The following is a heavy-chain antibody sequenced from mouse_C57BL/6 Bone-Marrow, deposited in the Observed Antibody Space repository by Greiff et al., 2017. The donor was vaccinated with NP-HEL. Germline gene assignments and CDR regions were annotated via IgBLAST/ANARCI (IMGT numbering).Heavy chain of an antibody. CDR1: GYTFTDYY. CDR2: IFPGSGST. Sequence: VQLQQSGPELVKPGASVKISCKASGYTFTDYYINWVKQRPGQGLEWIGWIFPGSGSTYYNEKFKGKATLTVDQSSSTAYMLLSSLTSEDSAVYFCARLRGGKYAMDYWGQGTSVTVSS. J-gene: IGHJ4*01. V-gene: IGHV1-75*01. CDR3: ARLRGGKYAMDY.